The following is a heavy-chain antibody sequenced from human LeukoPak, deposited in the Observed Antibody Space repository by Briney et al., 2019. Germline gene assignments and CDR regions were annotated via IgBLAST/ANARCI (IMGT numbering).Heavy chain of an antibody. CDR3: ARDLIGYCSGASCPH. CDR2: INPKTGVT. Sequence: ASVKVSCKASGYTFTDYYLHWVRQAPGHGLEWMGWINPKTGVTKYAQNFQGRVTMTRDTSISTAYMELSRLRSDDTAVFYCARDLIGYCSGASCPHWGQGTLVTVSS. V-gene: IGHV1-2*02. D-gene: IGHD2-15*01. J-gene: IGHJ4*02. CDR1: GYTFTDYY.